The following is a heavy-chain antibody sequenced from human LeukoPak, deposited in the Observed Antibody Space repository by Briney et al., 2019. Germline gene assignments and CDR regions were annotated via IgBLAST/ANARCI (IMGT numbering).Heavy chain of an antibody. CDR3: ARGLVDYDFDY. CDR2: INAGNGNT. CDR1: GYTFTSYA. Sequence: ASVKVSCKASGYTFTSYAMHWVRQAPGQRLEWMGWINAGNGNTKYSQKFQGRVTITRDTSASTAYMELSSLRSEDTAAYYCARGLVDYDFDYWGQGTLVTVSS. J-gene: IGHJ4*02. V-gene: IGHV1-3*01. D-gene: IGHD4-17*01.